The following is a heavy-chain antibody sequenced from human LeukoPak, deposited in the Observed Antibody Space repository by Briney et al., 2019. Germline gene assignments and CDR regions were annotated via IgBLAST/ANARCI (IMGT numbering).Heavy chain of an antibody. V-gene: IGHV4-59*01. CDR2: IYYSGST. Sequence: SETLSLTCTVSGGSISSYYWSWIRQPPGKGLEWIGYIYYSGSTNYNPSLKSRVTISVDTSKNQFSLKLSSVTAADTAVYYCASTQRLGPLYYYYYGMDVWGQGTTVTVSS. CDR1: GGSISSYY. D-gene: IGHD6-25*01. J-gene: IGHJ6*02. CDR3: ASTQRLGPLYYYYYGMDV.